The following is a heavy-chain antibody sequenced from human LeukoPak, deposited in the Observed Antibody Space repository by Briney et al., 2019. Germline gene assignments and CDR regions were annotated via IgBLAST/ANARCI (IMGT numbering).Heavy chain of an antibody. J-gene: IGHJ6*03. CDR1: GFTFSSYA. D-gene: IGHD3-9*01. V-gene: IGHV3-23*01. CDR3: ARAPSVTGYLGVYYYYYMDV. Sequence: GGSLRLSCAASGFTFSSYAMSWVRQAPGKGLEGVSAISGSGGSTYYADSVKGRVTISRDNSKNTLYLQMNSLRAEDTAVYYCARAPSVTGYLGVYYYYYMDVWGKGTTVTVSS. CDR2: ISGSGGST.